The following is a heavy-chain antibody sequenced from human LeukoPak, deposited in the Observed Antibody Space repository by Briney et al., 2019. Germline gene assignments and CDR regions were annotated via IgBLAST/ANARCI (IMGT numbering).Heavy chain of an antibody. CDR1: GFTFSSYS. CDR3: ARVRGYYYGSGSPMDV. CDR2: ISSSSSYI. V-gene: IGHV3-21*01. Sequence: GGSPRLSCAASGFTFSSYSMNWVRRAPGKGLEWVSSISSSSSYIYYADSVKGRFTISRDNAKNSLYLQMNSLRAEDTAVYYCARVRGYYYGSGSPMDVWGKGTTVTVSS. J-gene: IGHJ6*04. D-gene: IGHD3-10*01.